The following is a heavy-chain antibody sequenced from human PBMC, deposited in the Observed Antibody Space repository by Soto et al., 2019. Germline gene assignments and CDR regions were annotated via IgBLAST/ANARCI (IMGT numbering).Heavy chain of an antibody. J-gene: IGHJ2*01. CDR2: VSFDGRDE. CDR3: AKLCRSLGFGSKRYFDSSDSDWYLDL. D-gene: IGHD3-22*01. CDR1: GFTLRNHG. V-gene: IGHV3-30*18. Sequence: QVQLVESGGGVVQPGRSLRLSCAVSGFTLRNHGMHWVRQSPGKGLEWVAVVSFDGRDEYYANSVKGRFTVSRDNSRNTVYLQMNSLKDEDTAVYYCAKLCRSLGFGSKRYFDSSDSDWYLDLWGRGTLVTVSS.